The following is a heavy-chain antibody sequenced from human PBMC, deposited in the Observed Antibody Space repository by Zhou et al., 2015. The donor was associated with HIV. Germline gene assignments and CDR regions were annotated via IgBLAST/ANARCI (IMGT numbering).Heavy chain of an antibody. CDR1: GFNFSVYT. V-gene: IGHV3-48*02. Sequence: EVQLVESGGGLVQPGGSLRLSCEVSGFNFSVYTMIWVRQRPGKGLEWISYISRSGATIHYSDSVRGRLNISRDNAKNSVYLQMDGLRDEDTAIYYCARRRFEGSLSLDTWGHGTMVTVSS. D-gene: IGHD3-10*01. CDR3: ARRRFEGSLSLDT. CDR2: ISRSGATI. J-gene: IGHJ5*01.